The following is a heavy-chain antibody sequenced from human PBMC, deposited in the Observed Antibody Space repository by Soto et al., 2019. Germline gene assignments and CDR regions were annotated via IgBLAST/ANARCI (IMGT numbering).Heavy chain of an antibody. Sequence: RGSLRVSCAASGFTFSAFAMSWVRQAPGKVLEWFSAVTGGGGDTYYADSVKGRFTISRDNSDNTLYLQMNSLRAEDTAVYYCVKGSAGSSPYYFDSWGQGPLVTVS. CDR1: GFTFSAFA. CDR3: VKGSAGSSPYYFDS. CDR2: VTGGGGDT. V-gene: IGHV3-23*01. J-gene: IGHJ4*02. D-gene: IGHD6-13*01.